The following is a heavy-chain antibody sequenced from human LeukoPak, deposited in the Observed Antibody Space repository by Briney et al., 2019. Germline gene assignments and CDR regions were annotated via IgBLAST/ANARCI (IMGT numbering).Heavy chain of an antibody. CDR3: ARRVGDGYKPPGWYFDL. V-gene: IGHV4-4*09. Sequence: PSETLSLTCTVSGGSISSYYWSWIRQPPGKGLEWIGDIYTSGSTNYNSSLKSRVTISVDTYKNQCSLKLSSVTAADTAVYYCARRVGDGYKPPGWYFDLWGRGTLVTVSS. J-gene: IGHJ2*01. CDR2: IYTSGST. D-gene: IGHD5-24*01. CDR1: GGSISSYY.